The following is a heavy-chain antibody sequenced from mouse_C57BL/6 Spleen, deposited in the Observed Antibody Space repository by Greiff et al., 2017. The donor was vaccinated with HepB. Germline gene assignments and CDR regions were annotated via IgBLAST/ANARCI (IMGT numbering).Heavy chain of an antibody. Sequence: QVQLQQPGAELVKPGASVKMSCKASGYTFTSYWITWVKQRPGQGLEWIGYIYPYNGVSSYNQKFKGKATLTVDKSSSTAYMELRSLTSEDSAVYYCASYYDYAGEYAMDYWGQGTSVTVSS. CDR2: IYPYNGVS. CDR1: GYTFTSYW. J-gene: IGHJ4*01. D-gene: IGHD2-4*01. V-gene: IGHV1-55*01. CDR3: ASYYDYAGEYAMDY.